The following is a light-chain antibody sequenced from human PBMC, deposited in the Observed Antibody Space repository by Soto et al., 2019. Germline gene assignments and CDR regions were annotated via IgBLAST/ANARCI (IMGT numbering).Light chain of an antibody. J-gene: IGLJ1*01. CDR2: YDS. CDR1: NIGSKS. V-gene: IGLV3-21*04. CDR3: QVWDSSSDQTYV. Sequence: SYELTQPPSVSVAPGKTARITCGGNNIGSKSVHWYQQKPGQAPVLVIYYDSDRPSGIPERFSGSNSGNTATLTISRVEAGEESDYYCQVWDSSSDQTYVFGTGTKVTVL.